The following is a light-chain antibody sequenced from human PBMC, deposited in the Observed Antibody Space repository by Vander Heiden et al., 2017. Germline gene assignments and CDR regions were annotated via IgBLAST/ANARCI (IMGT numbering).Light chain of an antibody. Sequence: AIRMTQSPSSFSASTGDRVTITCRASQGISSYLAWYQQKPGKAPKLLIYAASTLQSGVPSRFSGSGSGTDFTLTISCLQSEDFATYYCQQDDSYPRTFGQWTKLEIK. CDR1: QGISSY. V-gene: IGKV1-8*01. CDR3: QQDDSYPRT. CDR2: AAS. J-gene: IGKJ2*01.